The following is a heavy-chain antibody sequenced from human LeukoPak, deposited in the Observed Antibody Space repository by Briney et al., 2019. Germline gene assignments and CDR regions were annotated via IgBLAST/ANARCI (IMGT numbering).Heavy chain of an antibody. V-gene: IGHV3-11*06. J-gene: IGHJ4*02. CDR3: ARDPRTVRI. CDR2: ISGNSGDI. D-gene: IGHD1-1*01. CDR1: GCSFSDSY. Sequence: GGSLRLSCAASGCSFSDSYMTWVRQAPGKGLEWLSYISGNSGDINYADSVKGRFTISRDNAKNSLYLQMNSLRVEDTAVYYCARDPRTVRIWGQGTLVTVSS.